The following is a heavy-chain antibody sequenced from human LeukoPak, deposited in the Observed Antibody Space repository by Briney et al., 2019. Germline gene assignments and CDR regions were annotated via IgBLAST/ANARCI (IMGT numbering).Heavy chain of an antibody. CDR1: GYPINSGYY. J-gene: IGHJ5*02. CDR3: AREATHRITIFGVVSDNWFDP. D-gene: IGHD3-3*01. CDR2: IYHSGST. Sequence: EPLSLPCTVCGYPINSGYYWGWTRQPPGKGLELSGSIYHSGSTYYNPPLKSRVTISVDTPKNQFSLKLSSVTAADTAVYYCAREATHRITIFGVVSDNWFDPWGQGTLVTVSS. V-gene: IGHV4-38-2*02.